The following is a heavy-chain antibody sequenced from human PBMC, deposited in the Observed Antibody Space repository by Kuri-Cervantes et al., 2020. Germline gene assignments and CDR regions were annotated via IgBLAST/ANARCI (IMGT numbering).Heavy chain of an antibody. CDR1: GFKFSDYA. Sequence: GGSLRLSCAASGFKFSDYAMHWVRQAPGKGLEWVGFISYDGSNKYYADSVQGRFTISRDNSNNTLYLQMNSLRAEDTALYYCARDKGGIAAAGTASGAFDIWGQGTMITVSS. CDR2: ISYDGSNK. CDR3: ARDKGGIAAAGTASGAFDI. D-gene: IGHD6-13*01. J-gene: IGHJ3*02. V-gene: IGHV3-30-3*01.